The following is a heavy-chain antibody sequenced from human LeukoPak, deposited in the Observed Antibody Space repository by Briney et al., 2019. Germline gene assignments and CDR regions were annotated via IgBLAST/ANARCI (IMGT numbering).Heavy chain of an antibody. V-gene: IGHV1-8*02. CDR1: GYTFTSYD. CDR2: MNPNSGNT. CDR3: ARGGIYYDSSGYYYFDY. Sequence: GASVKVSCKASGYTFTSYDINWVRQATGQGLEWMGWMNPNSGNTGYAQKFQGRVTMTRDTSISTAYMELSRLRSDDTAVYYCARGGIYYDSSGYYYFDYWGQGTLVTVSS. J-gene: IGHJ4*02. D-gene: IGHD3-22*01.